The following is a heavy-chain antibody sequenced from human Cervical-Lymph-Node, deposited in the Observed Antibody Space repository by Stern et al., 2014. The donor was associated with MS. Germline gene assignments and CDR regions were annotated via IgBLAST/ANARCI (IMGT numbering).Heavy chain of an antibody. Sequence: QVQLVQSGAEEKKPGASVKVSCKTSGYTFTDNHMHWVRQAPGQGLEWMGRIYPKYGDTKYAQKFQGRITMTTDTSINTAYMELTRLTSDDTAIYYCARENWVFIYWGQGTLVTVSS. CDR2: IYPKYGDT. CDR3: ARENWVFIY. D-gene: IGHD7-27*01. J-gene: IGHJ4*02. V-gene: IGHV1-2*02. CDR1: GYTFTDNH.